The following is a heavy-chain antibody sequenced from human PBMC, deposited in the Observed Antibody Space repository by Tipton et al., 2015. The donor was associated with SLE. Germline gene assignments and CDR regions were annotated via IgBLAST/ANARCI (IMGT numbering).Heavy chain of an antibody. J-gene: IGHJ6*02. CDR2: INHRGTI. CDR1: GGSFSGYY. Sequence: TLSLTCAVYGGSFSGYYWNWIRQVPGKGLEWIGEINHRGTIKYNPPLNNGVSISVDTPNNQFSLKLTSVTAADTALYYCARVLPPNYYYGVDVWGQGTMVTVSS. CDR3: ARVLPPNYYYGVDV. V-gene: IGHV4-34*01.